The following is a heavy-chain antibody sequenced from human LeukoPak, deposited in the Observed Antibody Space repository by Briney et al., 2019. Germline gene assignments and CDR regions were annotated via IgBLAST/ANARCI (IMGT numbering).Heavy chain of an antibody. Sequence: PGGSLRLSCAASGFTFSSYGMHWVRQAPGKGLEWVAVISYDGSNKYYADSVKGRFTISRDNSKNTLYLQMHSLRAEDTAVYYCAKIGVGGPGGEYGGREPLVPVSS. CDR2: ISYDGSNK. CDR1: GFTFSSYG. V-gene: IGHV3-30*18. CDR3: AKIGVGGPGGEY. J-gene: IGHJ4*02. D-gene: IGHD3-16*01.